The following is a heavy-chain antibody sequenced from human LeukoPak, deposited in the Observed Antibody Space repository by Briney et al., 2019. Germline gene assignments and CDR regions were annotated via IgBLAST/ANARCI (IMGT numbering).Heavy chain of an antibody. Sequence: ASVKVSCKASGYAFTSYCMHWVRQAPGQGLEWMGIINPSGGSTSYAQKFQGRVTMTRDTSTSTVYMELSSLRSEDTAVYYCAGDREWLSYYYYYGMDVWGQGTTVTVSS. J-gene: IGHJ6*02. D-gene: IGHD3-3*01. CDR2: INPSGGST. V-gene: IGHV1-46*01. CDR3: AGDREWLSYYYYYGMDV. CDR1: GYAFTSYC.